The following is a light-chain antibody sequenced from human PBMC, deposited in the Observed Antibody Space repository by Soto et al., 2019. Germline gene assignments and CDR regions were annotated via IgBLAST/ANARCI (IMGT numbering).Light chain of an antibody. CDR3: SSFRSGSVVL. J-gene: IGLJ3*02. V-gene: IGLV2-14*01. CDR2: GVT. Sequence: QSALTQPASVSGSPGQSITISCTGTSSDVGGYNYVSWYQQHPGKAPKLVIYGVTYRPSGVSARFSGSKFQNTASLTISGLQAEDEADYYCSSFRSGSVVLFGGATKLTVL. CDR1: SSDVGGYNY.